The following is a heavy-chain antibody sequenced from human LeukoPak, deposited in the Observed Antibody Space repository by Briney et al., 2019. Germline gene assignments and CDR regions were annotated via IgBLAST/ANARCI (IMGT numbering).Heavy chain of an antibody. CDR1: GGSISSSNW. V-gene: IGHV4-4*02. J-gene: IGHJ4*02. D-gene: IGHD3-10*01. CDR3: ARVSGLLWFGDRVY. Sequence: PSGTLSLTCAVSGGSISSSNWWSWVRQPPGKGLEWIGEIYHSGSTNYNPSLKSRVTISVDKSKNQFSLKLSSVTAADTAVYYCARVSGLLWFGDRVYWGQGTLVTVSS. CDR2: IYHSGST.